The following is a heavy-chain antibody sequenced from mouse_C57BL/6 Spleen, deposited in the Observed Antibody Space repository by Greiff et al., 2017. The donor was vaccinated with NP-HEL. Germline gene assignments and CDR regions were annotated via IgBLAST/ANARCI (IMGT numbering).Heavy chain of an antibody. V-gene: IGHV1-52*01. CDR2: IDPSDSET. J-gene: IGHJ3*01. CDR1: GYTFTSYW. D-gene: IGHD2-2*01. CDR3: ARGGYDVGPFAY. Sequence: QVQLQQPGAELVRPGSSVKLSCKASGYTFTSYWMHWVKQRPIQGLEWIGNIDPSDSETHYNQKFKDKATLTVDKSSSTAYMQLSSLTSEDSAVYYCARGGYDVGPFAYWGQGTLVTVSA.